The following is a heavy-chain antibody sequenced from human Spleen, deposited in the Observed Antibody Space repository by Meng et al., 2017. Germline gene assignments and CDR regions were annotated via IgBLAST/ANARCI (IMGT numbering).Heavy chain of an antibody. D-gene: IGHD2-15*01. J-gene: IGHJ4*02. CDR3: ARDTDCSGDTCYSIDY. V-gene: IGHV1-2*04. CDR2: INPDGGT. CDR1: GYTFTAYS. Sequence: QVQLVQSGAEVKKPEASVKVSCEASGYTFTAYSMHWVRQAPGQGLEWMGRINPDGGTNFAQKFQGWVTMTRDTSISTAYMELSRLRSDDTAVYYCARDTDCSGDTCYSIDYWGQGTLVTVSS.